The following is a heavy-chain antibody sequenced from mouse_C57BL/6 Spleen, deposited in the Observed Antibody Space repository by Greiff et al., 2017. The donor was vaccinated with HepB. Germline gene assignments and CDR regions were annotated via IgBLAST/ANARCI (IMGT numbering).Heavy chain of an antibody. CDR2: IYPGDGDT. V-gene: IGHV1-80*01. D-gene: IGHD2-4*01. Sequence: QVQLQQSGAELVKPGASVKISCKASGYAFSSYWMNWVKQRPGKGLEWIGQIYPGDGDTNYNGKFKGKATLTADKSSSTAYMQLSSLTSEDSAVYFCARGDYDYSSWFAYWGQGTLVTVSA. CDR3: ARGDYDYSSWFAY. J-gene: IGHJ3*01. CDR1: GYAFSSYW.